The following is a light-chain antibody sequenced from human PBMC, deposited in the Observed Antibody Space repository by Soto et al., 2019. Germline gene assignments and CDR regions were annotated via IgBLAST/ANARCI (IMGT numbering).Light chain of an antibody. CDR1: SSNIGTNY. CDR3: RSYTNINKGTCG. Sequence: SVLAQPPSVSAAPGQKVTISCYGSSSNIGTNYVSWYQQHPGKAPKLIIYEVTDRPSGVSNRFYGSKSGNTASLTISGLQAEDEAEYYCRSYTNINKGTCGFGNGTQLTV. V-gene: IGLV2-14*01. CDR2: EVT. J-gene: IGLJ1*01.